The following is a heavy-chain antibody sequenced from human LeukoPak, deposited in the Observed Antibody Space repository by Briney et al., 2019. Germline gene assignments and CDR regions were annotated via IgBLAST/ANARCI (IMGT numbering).Heavy chain of an antibody. J-gene: IGHJ4*02. V-gene: IGHV3-7*01. CDR3: AGDWSDTGLASIDY. CDR1: GFTFSIHW. D-gene: IGHD5-18*01. Sequence: GGSLRLSCAASGFTFSIHWMSWVRQAPGRGLEWVANIKPDGSEQYYVDSVKGRFTISRDSAKNSLYLQMNSLTAEDTAVYYCAGDWSDTGLASIDYWGQGTLVTVSP. CDR2: IKPDGSEQ.